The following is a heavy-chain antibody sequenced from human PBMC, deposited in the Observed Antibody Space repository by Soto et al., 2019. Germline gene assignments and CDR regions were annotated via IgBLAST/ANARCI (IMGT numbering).Heavy chain of an antibody. D-gene: IGHD6-13*01. CDR3: ARHSRRSSFKVSRFDP. V-gene: IGHV4-39*01. CDR2: IYYSGST. J-gene: IGHJ5*02. CDR1: GGSISSSSYY. Sequence: QLQLQESGPGLVKPSETLSLTCTVSGGSISSSSYYWGWIRQPPGKGLEWIGSIYYSGSTYYNPSLKSRVTISVDTSKNQFSLKLSSVTAADTAVYYCARHSRRSSFKVSRFDPWGQGTLVTVSS.